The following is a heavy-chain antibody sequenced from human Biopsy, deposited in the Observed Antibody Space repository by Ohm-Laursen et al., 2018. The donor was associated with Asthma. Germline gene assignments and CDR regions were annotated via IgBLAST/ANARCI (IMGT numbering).Heavy chain of an antibody. J-gene: IGHJ4*02. CDR2: INSVFGTT. CDR1: GGTFNTYV. CDR3: ARKAGSCISRTCYSLDF. D-gene: IGHD2-2*01. V-gene: IGHV1-69*13. Sequence: GASVKVSCKSLGGTFNTYVISWVRQAPGQGLEWMGGINSVFGTTTYPQKFQDRVTITADDSTSIVYMELSSLRSEDTAVYYCARKAGSCISRTCYSLDFWGQGTLVTVSS.